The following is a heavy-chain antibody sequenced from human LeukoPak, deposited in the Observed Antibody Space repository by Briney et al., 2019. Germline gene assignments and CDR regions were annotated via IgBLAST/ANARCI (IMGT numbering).Heavy chain of an antibody. Sequence: ASVKVSCKASGFTFTSSAVQWVRQARGQRLEWIGWIVVGSGNTNYAQKFQERVTITRDMSTSTAYMELSSLRSEDTVVYYCAAVKSGSGTGVWFDPWGQGTLVTVSS. CDR2: IVVGSGNT. CDR3: AAVKSGSGTGVWFDP. D-gene: IGHD3-10*01. V-gene: IGHV1-58*01. J-gene: IGHJ5*02. CDR1: GFTFTSSA.